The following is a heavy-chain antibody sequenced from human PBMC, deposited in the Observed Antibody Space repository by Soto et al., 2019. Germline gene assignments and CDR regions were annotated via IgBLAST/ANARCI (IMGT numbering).Heavy chain of an antibody. CDR3: ATESPLLRSRAFGI. CDR2: FDPEDGET. CDR1: GYTLTELS. Sequence: ASVKVSCKVSGYTLTELSMHWVRQAPGKGLEWMGGFDPEDGETIYAQKFQGRVTMTEDTSTDTAYMGLSSLRSEDTAVYYCATESPLLRSRAFGIWGQGTMVTVSS. V-gene: IGHV1-24*01. J-gene: IGHJ3*02.